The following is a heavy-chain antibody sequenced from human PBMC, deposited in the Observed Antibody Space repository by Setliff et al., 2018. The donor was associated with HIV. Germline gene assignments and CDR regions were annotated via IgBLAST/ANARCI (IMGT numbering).Heavy chain of an antibody. V-gene: IGHV3-23*01. CDR2: ISGSGGAI. J-gene: IGHJ6*03. CDR1: GFTFTSFS. Sequence: PGGSLRLSCVVSGFTFTSFSMTWVRQAPGKGLEWVSSISGSGGAIKDAESVKGRFTISRDNSRNTLYLQMNSLSVEDTAVYYCAKLSGGSFYVNLYYYMDVWGKGTTVTSP. D-gene: IGHD1-26*01. CDR3: AKLSGGSFYVNLYYYMDV.